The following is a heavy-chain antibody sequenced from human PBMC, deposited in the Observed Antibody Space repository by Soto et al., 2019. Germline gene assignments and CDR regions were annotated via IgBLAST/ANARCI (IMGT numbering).Heavy chain of an antibody. CDR2: IKQDGSEK. CDR3: ARATDIGLHRLDKARLSYWYFEG. Sequence: GGSMGPPCGPAGLPFGSHWTSWVRHAPEEGLEWVANIKQDGSEKYYVNFVKGRFTISRANAKNSLYLQMNSLRAEDTALYYCARATDIGLHRLDKARLSYWYFEGWGRGTLLTVAS. D-gene: IGHD5-12*01. CDR1: GLPFGSHW. V-gene: IGHV3-7*01. J-gene: IGHJ2*01.